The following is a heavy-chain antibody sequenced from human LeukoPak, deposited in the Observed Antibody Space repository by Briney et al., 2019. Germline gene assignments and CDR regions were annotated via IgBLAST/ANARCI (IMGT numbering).Heavy chain of an antibody. CDR1: GGSIRSYF. J-gene: IGHJ3*02. CDR3: ARGLVLATDDAFDI. V-gene: IGHV4-59*01. CDR2: IWDTEIT. Sequence: KPSETLSLTCTVSGGSIRSYFWSWLRQPPGKGLGWIGYIWDTEITDYNPSLKSRVTISLDTSKNHFSLKLRSVTAADTALYFCARGLVLATDDAFDIWGQGTLVTVSS. D-gene: IGHD5-12*01.